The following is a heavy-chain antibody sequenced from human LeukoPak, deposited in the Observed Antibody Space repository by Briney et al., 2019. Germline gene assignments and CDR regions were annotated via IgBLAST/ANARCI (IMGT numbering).Heavy chain of an antibody. CDR1: GGSISSYY. Sequence: SETLSLTCTVSGGSISSYYWSWIRQPPGKGLEWIGYIYYGGSTNYNPSLKSRVTISVGTSKNQFSLKLSSVTAADTAVYYCASHRRGWSNGVNFDYWGQGTLVTVSS. V-gene: IGHV4-59*01. D-gene: IGHD6-19*01. CDR3: ASHRRGWSNGVNFDY. CDR2: IYYGGST. J-gene: IGHJ4*02.